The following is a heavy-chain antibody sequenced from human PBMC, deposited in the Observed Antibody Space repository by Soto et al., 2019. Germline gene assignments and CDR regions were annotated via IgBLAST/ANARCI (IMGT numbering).Heavy chain of an antibody. CDR2: IIPIFGTA. CDR1: GGTFSSYA. V-gene: IGHV1-69*13. CDR3: ARELLGYSGSLNWFDP. Sequence: SVKVSCKASGGTFSSYAISWVRQAPGQGLEWMGGIIPIFGTANYAQKFQGRVTITADESTSTAYMELSSLRSEDTAVYYCARELLGYSGSLNWFDPWGQGTLVTVSS. D-gene: IGHD5-12*01. J-gene: IGHJ5*02.